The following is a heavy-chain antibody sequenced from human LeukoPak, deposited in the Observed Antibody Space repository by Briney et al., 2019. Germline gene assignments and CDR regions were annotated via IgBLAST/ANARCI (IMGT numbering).Heavy chain of an antibody. CDR2: ISNSAKSA. J-gene: IGHJ3*02. CDR3: ARGPVCSSASCFTLGASDI. D-gene: IGHD2-2*01. Sequence: GGSLRLSCAASGFMFDIYAMTWVRQVPGKGLQWVSGISNSAKSAYYADSVKGRFTTSRDNTKNTLNLEMNSLRDDDTALYYCARGPVCSSASCFTLGASDIWGQGTMVTVSS. CDR1: GFMFDIYA. V-gene: IGHV3-23*01.